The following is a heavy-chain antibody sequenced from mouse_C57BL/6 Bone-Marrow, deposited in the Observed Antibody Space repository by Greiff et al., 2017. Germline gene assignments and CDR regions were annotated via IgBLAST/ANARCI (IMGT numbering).Heavy chain of an antibody. Sequence: DVHLVEPGGGLVKPGGSLKLSCAASGFTFSSYAMSWVRQTPEKRLEWVATISAGGSYTYYPDNVKGRFTISRDNAKNNLYLQMSHLKSEDTAMYYCARGYGDYWGQGTTLTVSS. CDR3: ARGYGDY. J-gene: IGHJ2*01. CDR1: GFTFSSYA. CDR2: ISAGGSYT. D-gene: IGHD1-2*01. V-gene: IGHV5-4*01.